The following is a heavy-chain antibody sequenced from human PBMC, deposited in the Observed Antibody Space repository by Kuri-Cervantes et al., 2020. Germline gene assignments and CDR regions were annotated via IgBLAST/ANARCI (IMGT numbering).Heavy chain of an antibody. Sequence: SETLSLTCTVSSGSISSYCWSWIRQPPGKGLEWIGCIYYSGSTNYNPSLKSRVTISVDTSKNQFSLKLSSVTAADTAVYYCARDESLYDSSGYYLGYWGQGTLVTVSS. J-gene: IGHJ4*02. CDR1: SGSISSYC. CDR3: ARDESLYDSSGYYLGY. CDR2: IYYSGST. V-gene: IGHV4-59*01. D-gene: IGHD3-22*01.